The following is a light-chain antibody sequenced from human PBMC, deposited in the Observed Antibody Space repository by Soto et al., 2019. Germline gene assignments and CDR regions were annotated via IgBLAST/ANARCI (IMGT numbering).Light chain of an antibody. CDR3: QQYRKWPLT. V-gene: IGKV3-11*01. J-gene: IGKJ2*01. CDR1: QSVSSY. Sequence: EIVLTQSPATLSLSPGERATLSCRASQSVSSYLAWYQQKPGQAPRLLIYDASNRATGIPARFSGSGSGTDFTLTISGLQSEDFAIYYCQQYRKWPLTFGQGTKLEIK. CDR2: DAS.